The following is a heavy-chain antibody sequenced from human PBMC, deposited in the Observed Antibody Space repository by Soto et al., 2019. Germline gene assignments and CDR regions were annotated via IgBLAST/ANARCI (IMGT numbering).Heavy chain of an antibody. D-gene: IGHD2-21*02. CDR2: VKSRILGETT. J-gene: IGHJ4*02. CDR1: GFTFSNAW. V-gene: IGHV3-15*07. CDR3: TTGFWSDWVGFDS. Sequence: EVQLVESGGDLVKPGGSLRLSCAASGFTFSNAWMQWVRQAPGKGLEWVGRVKSRILGETTDYAAPVKGRFTISRDDSTSTVYLEKNSLKTDDKAVYYCTTGFWSDWVGFDSWGQGTMVTVSS.